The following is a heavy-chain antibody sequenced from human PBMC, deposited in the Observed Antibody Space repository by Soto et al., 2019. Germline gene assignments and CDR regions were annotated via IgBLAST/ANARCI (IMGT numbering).Heavy chain of an antibody. CDR2: INAGNGNT. D-gene: IGHD2-15*01. V-gene: IGHV1-3*01. Sequence: ASVKVSCKASVYTLTSCAMHWVRQATGQRLEWMGWINAGNGNTKYSQKFQGRVTITRDTSASTAYMELSSLRSEDTAVYYCARDSNGYCSGGSCLGWGQGTLVTVSS. CDR3: ARDSNGYCSGGSCLG. CDR1: VYTLTSCA. J-gene: IGHJ4*02.